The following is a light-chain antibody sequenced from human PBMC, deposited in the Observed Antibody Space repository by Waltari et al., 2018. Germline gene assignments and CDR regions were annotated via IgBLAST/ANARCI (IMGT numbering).Light chain of an antibody. CDR1: QSISSSY. J-gene: IGKJ2*01. V-gene: IGKV3-20*01. Sequence: ESVLTQSPGTLSLSPGERATLSCRASQSISSSYVAWYQQKPGRAPRLLIYGASNRATGIPDRFSGRGSGTDFTLTISRLEPEDFAVYYCQQFGGSPPLFTFGQGTKREIK. CDR2: GAS. CDR3: QQFGGSPPLFT.